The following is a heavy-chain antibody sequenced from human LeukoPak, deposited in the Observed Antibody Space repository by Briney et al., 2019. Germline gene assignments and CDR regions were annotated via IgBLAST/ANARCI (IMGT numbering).Heavy chain of an antibody. CDR2: ICYSGST. CDR1: GGSFSSYY. D-gene: IGHD5-18*01. J-gene: IGHJ3*02. Sequence: SETLSLTCAVYGGSFSSYYWGWIRQPPGKGLEWIGSICYSGSTYYNPSLKSRVTISVDTSKNQFSLKLSSVTAADTAVYYCARGRPAMDHYWGVDAFDIWGQGTMVTVSS. CDR3: ARGRPAMDHYWGVDAFDI. V-gene: IGHV4-39*07.